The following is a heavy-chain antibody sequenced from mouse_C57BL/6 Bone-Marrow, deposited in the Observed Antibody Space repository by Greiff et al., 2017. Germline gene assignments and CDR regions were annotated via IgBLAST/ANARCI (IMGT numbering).Heavy chain of an antibody. D-gene: IGHD1-1*01. CDR3: TREGYYDGSRPYYYSMDY. CDR1: GFTFSSYA. V-gene: IGHV5-9-1*02. Sequence: EVKLVESGEGLVKPGGSLKLSCAASGFTFSSYAMSWVRQTPEKRLEWVAYISSGGDYTYYADTVKGRFTISRDNARNTLYLQLSSLKSEDTAMXYCTREGYYDGSRPYYYSMDYWGQGTSVTVSS. CDR2: ISSGGDYT. J-gene: IGHJ4*01.